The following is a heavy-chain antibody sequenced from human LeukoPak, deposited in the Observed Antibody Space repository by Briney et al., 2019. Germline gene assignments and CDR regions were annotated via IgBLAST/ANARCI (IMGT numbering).Heavy chain of an antibody. CDR3: ARGPIYDILTGYSAYGMDV. Sequence: PSETLSLTCTVSGGSISSYYWSWIRQPPGEGLEWIGYIYYSGSTNYNPSLKSRVTISVDTSKNQFSLKLSSVTAADTAVYYCARGPIYDILTGYSAYGMDVWGQGTTVTVSS. CDR2: IYYSGST. D-gene: IGHD3-9*01. CDR1: GGSISSYY. V-gene: IGHV4-59*01. J-gene: IGHJ6*02.